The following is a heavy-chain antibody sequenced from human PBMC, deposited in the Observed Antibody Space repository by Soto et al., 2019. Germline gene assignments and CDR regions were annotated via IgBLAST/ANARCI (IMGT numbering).Heavy chain of an antibody. CDR1: SDSITNNNW. Sequence: QVQLQESGPGLVKPSGTLSLTCVVSSDSITNNNWWSWFRQPPGKGLEWIGEVSPSGTTNNNPSLKGRVRVSVDMPKNQFSLNLNSVTAADTAVYYCARRPSCPGANCLLNYFDYWGQGTLVTVSS. D-gene: IGHD2-8*02. CDR3: ARRPSCPGANCLLNYFDY. J-gene: IGHJ4*02. V-gene: IGHV4-4*02. CDR2: VSPSGTT.